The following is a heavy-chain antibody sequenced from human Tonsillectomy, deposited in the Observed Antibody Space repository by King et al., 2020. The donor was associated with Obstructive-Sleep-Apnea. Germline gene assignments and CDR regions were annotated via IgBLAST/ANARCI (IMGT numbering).Heavy chain of an antibody. J-gene: IGHJ4*02. V-gene: IGHV3-43D*03. CDR3: AKDKNYGGHLGYFDY. D-gene: IGHD4-23*01. CDR2: ITWDGGTT. CDR1: GFNFDNYG. Sequence: VQLVESGGVVVQPGGSLRLSCAASGFNFDNYGMHWARQRPGMGLEWVSVITWDGGTTYYADSVRGRFTISRDNTENSLYLQMTNLRAEDTALYYCAKDKNYGGHLGYFDYWGQGTLVTVSS.